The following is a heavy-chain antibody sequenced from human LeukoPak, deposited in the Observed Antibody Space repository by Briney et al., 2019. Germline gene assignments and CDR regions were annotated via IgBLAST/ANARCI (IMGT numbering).Heavy chain of an antibody. V-gene: IGHV1-2*02. D-gene: IGHD6-6*01. CDR2: INPNSGGT. CDR1: GYTFTGYY. CDR3: ARVTAARGYFDY. J-gene: IGHJ4*02. Sequence: GASVKVSCKASGYTFTGYYMHWVRQAPGQGLECMGWINPNSGGTNYAQKFQGRVTMTRDTSISTAYMELSRLRSDDTAVYYCARVTAARGYFDYWGQGTLVTVSS.